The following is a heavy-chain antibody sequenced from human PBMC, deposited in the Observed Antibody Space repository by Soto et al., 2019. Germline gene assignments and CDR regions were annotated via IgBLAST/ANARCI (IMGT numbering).Heavy chain of an antibody. CDR3: ARGNQCSGGDCYHYYYMDV. CDR2: IDPSDSYT. CDR1: GYSFTSYW. J-gene: IGHJ6*03. V-gene: IGHV5-10-1*01. Sequence: PGESLKISCKGSGYSFTSYWISWVRQMPGKGLEWMGRIDPSDSYTNYSPSFQGHVTITADKSISTAYLQWSSLRSDDTAVYFCARGNQCSGGDCYHYYYMDVWGKGTTVTVSS. D-gene: IGHD2-21*02.